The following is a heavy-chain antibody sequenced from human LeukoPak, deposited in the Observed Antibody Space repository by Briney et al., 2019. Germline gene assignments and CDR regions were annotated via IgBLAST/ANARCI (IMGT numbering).Heavy chain of an antibody. D-gene: IGHD1-26*01. V-gene: IGHV3-30*02. CDR3: ARDRESYYTFDY. CDR2: IRYDGSSK. CDR1: RFTFTGYG. Sequence: GGSLRLSCATSRFTFTGYGMHWVRQAPGKGLEWVAFIRYDGSSKYYADSVEGRFTISRDNSKNTLYLQMNSLRAEDTAVYYCARDRESYYTFDYWGQGTLVTVSS. J-gene: IGHJ4*02.